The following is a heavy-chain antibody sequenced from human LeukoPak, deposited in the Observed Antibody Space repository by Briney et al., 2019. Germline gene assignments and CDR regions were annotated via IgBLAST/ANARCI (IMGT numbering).Heavy chain of an antibody. Sequence: SETLSLTCTVSGGSISSSSYYWGWIRQPPGKGLEWIGGIYYSGSTYYNPSLKSRVTISVDTSKNPFSLKLSSVTAADTAVYCCARPGSAWADAFDIWGQGTMVTVSS. D-gene: IGHD7-27*01. CDR3: ARPGSAWADAFDI. V-gene: IGHV4-39*01. J-gene: IGHJ3*02. CDR2: IYYSGST. CDR1: GGSISSSSYY.